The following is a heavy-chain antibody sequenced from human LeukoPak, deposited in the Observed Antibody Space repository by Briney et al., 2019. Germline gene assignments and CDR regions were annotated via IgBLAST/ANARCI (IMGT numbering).Heavy chain of an antibody. CDR2: IYPGDSDT. CDR3: AIFTDHYYFDN. V-gene: IGHV5-51*01. J-gene: IGHJ4*02. CDR1: GYNFATFW. D-gene: IGHD1-14*01. Sequence: GESLMISCKGSGYNFATFWIGWVRQMPGKGLERMGIIYPGDSDTRYSPSFEGQVTISADKSISTSYLQWSSLKASDTAIYLCAIFTDHYYFDNWGQGTLVTVSS.